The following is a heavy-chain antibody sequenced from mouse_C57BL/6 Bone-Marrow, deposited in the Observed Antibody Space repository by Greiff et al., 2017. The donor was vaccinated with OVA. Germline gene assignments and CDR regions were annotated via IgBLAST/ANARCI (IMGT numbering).Heavy chain of an antibody. Sequence: DVQLQESGGGLVKPGGSLKLSCAASGFTFSDYGMHWVRQAPEKGLEWVAYISSGSSTIYYADTVKGRFTISRDNAKNTLFLQMTSLRSEDTAMYYCAKWRMGFDYWGQGTTLTVSS. CDR2: ISSGSSTI. CDR3: AKWRMGFDY. D-gene: IGHD1-3*01. J-gene: IGHJ2*01. V-gene: IGHV5-17*01. CDR1: GFTFSDYG.